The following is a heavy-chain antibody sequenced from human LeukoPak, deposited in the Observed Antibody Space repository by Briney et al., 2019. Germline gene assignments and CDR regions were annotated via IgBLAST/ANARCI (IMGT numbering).Heavy chain of an antibody. Sequence: SETLSLTCSVSGGSISSYYWSWIRQPPGKGLEWIGYIYYSGSTNYNPSLKSRVTISVDTSKNQFSLKLSSVTAADTAVYYCARVGYYDSSGFDYWGQGTLVTVSS. CDR3: ARVGYYDSSGFDY. J-gene: IGHJ4*02. CDR2: IYYSGST. CDR1: GGSISSYY. V-gene: IGHV4-59*01. D-gene: IGHD3-22*01.